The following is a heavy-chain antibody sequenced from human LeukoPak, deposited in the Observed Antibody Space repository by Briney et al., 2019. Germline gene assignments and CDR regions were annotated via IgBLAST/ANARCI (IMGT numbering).Heavy chain of an antibody. D-gene: IGHD2-8*01. Sequence: GGSLRLSCAASGFTFSSYGMHWVRQAPGKGLEWVAVISYDGSNKYYADSVKGRFTMSRDNSKNTLYLQMNSLRAEDTAVYYCAKENGGYHLWGQGTLVTVSS. J-gene: IGHJ5*02. V-gene: IGHV3-30*18. CDR2: ISYDGSNK. CDR3: AKENGGYHL. CDR1: GFTFSSYG.